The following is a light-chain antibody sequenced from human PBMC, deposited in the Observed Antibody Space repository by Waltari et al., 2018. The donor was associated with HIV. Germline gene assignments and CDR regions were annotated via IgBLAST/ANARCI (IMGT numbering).Light chain of an antibody. V-gene: IGKV3-15*01. CDR1: QGVNSN. CDR2: GAS. Sequence: EIVMTQSPATLSVSPGERATLSCRASQGVNSNLAWYQQKAGQAPRLLIDGASTRASGVPARFSGSGFGTEFTLTISSLQSEDFALYYCQQYNKWPPGRTFGQGTKVEIK. J-gene: IGKJ1*01. CDR3: QQYNKWPPGRT.